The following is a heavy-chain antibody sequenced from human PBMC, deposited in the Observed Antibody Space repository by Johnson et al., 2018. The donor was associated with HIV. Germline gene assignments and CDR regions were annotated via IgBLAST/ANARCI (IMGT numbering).Heavy chain of an antibody. J-gene: IGHJ3*02. CDR3: ARDGESQQLPLGDAFDI. CDR2: ISYDGSNK. D-gene: IGHD6-13*01. V-gene: IGHV3-30-3*01. CDR1: GFTFSSYA. Sequence: QVQLVESGGGVVQPGRSLRLSCAASGFTFSSYAMHWVRQAPGTGLEWVAVISYDGSNKYYADSVKGRFTISRDNSKNTLYLQMNSLRAEDTAVYYCARDGESQQLPLGDAFDIWGQGTMVIVSS.